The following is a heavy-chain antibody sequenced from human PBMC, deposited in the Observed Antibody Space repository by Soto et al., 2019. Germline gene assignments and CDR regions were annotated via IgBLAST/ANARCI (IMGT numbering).Heavy chain of an antibody. D-gene: IGHD5-12*01. J-gene: IGHJ4*02. CDR3: VRSGDNYDLLDY. CDR1: GFTFSDYY. CDR2: SSNSGSFT. Sequence: GGSLRLSCAASGFTFSDYYMSWIRQAPGKVLEWIGYSSNSGSFTRYADSVKGRFSISRDNAKNSLFLQINSLRGEDTAIYYCVRSGDNYDLLDYWGQGTPVTVSA. V-gene: IGHV3-11*06.